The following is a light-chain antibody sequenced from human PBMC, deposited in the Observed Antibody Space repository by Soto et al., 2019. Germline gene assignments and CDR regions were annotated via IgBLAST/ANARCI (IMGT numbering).Light chain of an antibody. CDR3: QQYGSSPLFT. CDR2: GAS. V-gene: IGKV3-20*01. J-gene: IGKJ3*01. Sequence: EIVLTQSPGTLSLSPGERATLSCRASQSVSSSYLAWYQQKPGQAPRLLIYGASGRATGIPDSFSGSGSGTDFTLTVSRLEPEDFAVYYCQQYGSSPLFTFGPATKVDIK. CDR1: QSVSSSY.